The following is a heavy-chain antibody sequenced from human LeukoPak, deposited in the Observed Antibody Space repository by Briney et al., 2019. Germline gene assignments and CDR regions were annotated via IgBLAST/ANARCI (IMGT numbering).Heavy chain of an antibody. CDR3: ARIWVAAAATVCDY. D-gene: IGHD6-13*01. Sequence: AGGSLRLSCVISGYTFTHYGFHWVRQAPGKALEWVAYISYNGNNKYEDSVKGRFTISRDNSKSTLHLQMNGPRAEDTAVYYCARIWVAAAATVCDYWGQGTLVTVSS. CDR2: ISYNGNNK. J-gene: IGHJ4*02. V-gene: IGHV3-30*03. CDR1: GYTFTHYG.